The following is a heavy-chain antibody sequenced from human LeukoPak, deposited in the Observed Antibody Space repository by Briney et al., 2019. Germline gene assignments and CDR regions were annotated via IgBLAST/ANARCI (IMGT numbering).Heavy chain of an antibody. V-gene: IGHV4-61*02. CDR3: ARLLLNWNDKGVNY. CDR1: GGSISRGSYY. Sequence: SETLSLTCIVSGGSISRGSYYWNWIRQPAGKGLEWMGRVYNSGSTNYNPSLKSRVTISTDMSKNQFSLKLSSVTAADTAVYYCARLLLNWNDKGVNYWGQGTLVTVSS. D-gene: IGHD1-1*01. J-gene: IGHJ4*02. CDR2: VYNSGST.